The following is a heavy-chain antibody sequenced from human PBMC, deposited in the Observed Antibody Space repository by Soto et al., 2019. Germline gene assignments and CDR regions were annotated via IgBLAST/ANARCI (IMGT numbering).Heavy chain of an antibody. CDR2: ISYDGSNK. CDR1: GFTFSSYA. CDR3: ARGGVVAATVYYYYGMDV. D-gene: IGHD2-15*01. V-gene: IGHV3-30-3*01. J-gene: IGHJ6*02. Sequence: QVQLVESGGGVVQPGRSLRLSCAASGFTFSSYAMHWVRQAPGKGLEWVAVISYDGSNKYYADSVKGRFTISRDNSKNTLYLQMNSLRAEDTAVAYCARGGVVAATVYYYYGMDVWGQGTTVTVSS.